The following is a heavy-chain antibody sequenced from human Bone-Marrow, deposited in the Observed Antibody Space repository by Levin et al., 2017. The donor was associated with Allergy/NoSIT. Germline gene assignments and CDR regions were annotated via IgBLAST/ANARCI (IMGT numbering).Heavy chain of an antibody. CDR1: GFTLVNSA. J-gene: IGHJ6*03. Sequence: PGGSLRLSCVASGFTLVNSAMTWVRQAPGRGLEWVSAISEDGDFAYYAGSVKGRFTILKDTSKNTLYLQMSSLRVEDTAIYYCAKDYPTITRYYPYHMDVWGTGTTVTVSS. CDR2: ISEDGDFA. V-gene: IGHV3-23*01. D-gene: IGHD1-14*01. CDR3: AKDYPTITRYYPYHMDV.